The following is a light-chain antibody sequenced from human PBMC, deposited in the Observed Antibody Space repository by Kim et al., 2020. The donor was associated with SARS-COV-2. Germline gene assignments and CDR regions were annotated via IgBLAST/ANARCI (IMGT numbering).Light chain of an antibody. J-gene: IGLJ3*02. CDR3: QTWGTGIQV. CDR2: LNCDGSH. Sequence: QLVLTQSPSASASLGASVKLTCTLNSGHSSYAIAWHQQQPEKGPRYLMKLNCDGSHSKGDGIPDRFSGSSSGAERYLTISSLQSEDEADYYCQTWGTGIQVFGGGTQLTVL. CDR1: SGHSSYA. V-gene: IGLV4-69*01.